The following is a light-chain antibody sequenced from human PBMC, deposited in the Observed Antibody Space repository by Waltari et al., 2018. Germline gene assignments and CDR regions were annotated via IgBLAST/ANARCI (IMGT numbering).Light chain of an antibody. V-gene: IGKV3-11*01. Sequence: EIVLTQSPATLSLSPGERATLSCRASQSVSNYLAWYQQKPGQAPRLLIYDASNRATGIPARFSGSGSGTDLTLTISSLEPEDFAVYYCQQRSIWPPFTFGPGTKVDIK. CDR2: DAS. J-gene: IGKJ3*01. CDR1: QSVSNY. CDR3: QQRSIWPPFT.